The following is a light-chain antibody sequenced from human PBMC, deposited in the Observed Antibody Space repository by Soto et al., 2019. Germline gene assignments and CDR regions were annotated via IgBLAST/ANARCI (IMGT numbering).Light chain of an antibody. V-gene: IGKV3-11*01. Sequence: EIVLTQSPATLSLSPGERATLSCRASQSVSSYLAWYQQKPGQAPRLLIYDASNRATGIPARFSGRGSGTDFTLTISGLEPEDFAVYYCQQRSNWPLTFGGGTKVEIK. CDR2: DAS. CDR3: QQRSNWPLT. J-gene: IGKJ4*01. CDR1: QSVSSY.